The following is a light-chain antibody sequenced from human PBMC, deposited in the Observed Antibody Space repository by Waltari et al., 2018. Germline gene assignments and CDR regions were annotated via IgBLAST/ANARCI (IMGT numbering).Light chain of an antibody. Sequence: IVLTQSPATLSSSPGERATLSCRASQTVSTYLAWFQQKPGQAPRLLIYDASNRAPGIPARFSGSGSGTDFSLTISSLEPEDFAVYYCLQRSLWPWTFGQGTKVAVK. CDR3: LQRSLWPWT. CDR1: QTVSTY. CDR2: DAS. V-gene: IGKV3-11*01. J-gene: IGKJ1*01.